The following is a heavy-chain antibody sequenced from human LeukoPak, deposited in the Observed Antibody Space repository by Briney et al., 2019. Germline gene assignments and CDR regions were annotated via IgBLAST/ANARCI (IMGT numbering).Heavy chain of an antibody. J-gene: IGHJ6*03. V-gene: IGHV3-30*02. Sequence: GGSLRLSCAASGFTFSNYGIHWVRQAPGKGLEWVDFIYYDGSSKYYADSVKGRFTISRDNSKNTLYLQMNSLRAEDTAVYYCAKDGSWNYYYYMDVWGKGTTVTISS. CDR1: GFTFSNYG. D-gene: IGHD6-13*01. CDR2: IYYDGSSK. CDR3: AKDGSWNYYYYMDV.